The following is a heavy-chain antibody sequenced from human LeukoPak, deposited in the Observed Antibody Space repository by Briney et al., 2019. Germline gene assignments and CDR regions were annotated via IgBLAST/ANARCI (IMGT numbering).Heavy chain of an antibody. Sequence: HSGGSLRLSCAASGFTFSSFSIHWVRQALGKGLEWVAVISSEGSKKFYADSVKGRFTISRDNSKNTLYLQMNSLGAEDTAVYYCAREPHYYDSSGYYTPYTDYWGQGTLVTVSS. V-gene: IGHV3-30-3*01. D-gene: IGHD3-22*01. J-gene: IGHJ4*02. CDR3: AREPHYYDSSGYYTPYTDY. CDR2: ISSEGSKK. CDR1: GFTFSSFS.